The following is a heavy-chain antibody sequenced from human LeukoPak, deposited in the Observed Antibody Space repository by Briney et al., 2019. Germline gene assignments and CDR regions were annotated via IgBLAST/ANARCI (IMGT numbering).Heavy chain of an antibody. CDR2: ISAYNGNT. V-gene: IGHV1-18*01. J-gene: IGHJ4*02. CDR1: GYTFTSYG. CDR3: ARGYCTNGVRYAFDY. Sequence: ASVKVSCKASGYTFTSYGISWVRQAPGQGLEWMGWISAYNGNTNYAQKLQGRVTMTTDTSTSTAYMELRSLRSDDTAVYYCARGYCTNGVRYAFDYWGQGTLVTVSS. D-gene: IGHD2-8*01.